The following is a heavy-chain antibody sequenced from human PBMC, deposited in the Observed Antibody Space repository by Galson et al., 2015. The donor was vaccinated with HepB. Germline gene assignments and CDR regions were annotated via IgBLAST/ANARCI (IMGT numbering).Heavy chain of an antibody. CDR2: ISYDGSNK. CDR3: ATDRVSSRTWSGYYGSGNPDV. Sequence: SLRLSCAASGFTFSSYTMHWVRQAPGKGLEWVADISYDGSNKDYADSVKGRFTISRDNSKKTLYLQMNSLRAEDTAVYYCATDRVSSRTWSGYYGSGNPDVWGQGTTVTVSS. CDR1: GFTFSSYT. D-gene: IGHD3-10*01. J-gene: IGHJ6*02. V-gene: IGHV3-30*04.